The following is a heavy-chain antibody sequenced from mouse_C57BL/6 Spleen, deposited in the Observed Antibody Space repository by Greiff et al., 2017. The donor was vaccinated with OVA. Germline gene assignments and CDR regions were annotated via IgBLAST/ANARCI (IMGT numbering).Heavy chain of an antibody. D-gene: IGHD2-1*01. CDR3: ARAIIYYGNYGVDY. CDR1: GFTFSSYA. CDR2: ISDGGSYT. Sequence: EVMLVESGGGLVKPGGSLKLSCAASGFTFSSYAMSWVRQTPEKRLEWVATISDGGSYTYYPDNVKGRFTISRDNDKNNLYLQMSHLKAEDTAMYYCARAIIYYGNYGVDYWGQGTTLTVAS. J-gene: IGHJ2*01. V-gene: IGHV5-4*03.